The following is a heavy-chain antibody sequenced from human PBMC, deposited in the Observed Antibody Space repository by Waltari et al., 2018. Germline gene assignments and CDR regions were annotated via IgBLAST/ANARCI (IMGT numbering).Heavy chain of an antibody. D-gene: IGHD3-3*01. V-gene: IGHV1-46*02. CDR2: INPSGDST. CDR1: GYTFNSYY. CDR3: ARARDDFWGNWFDP. J-gene: IGHJ5*02. Sequence: QDLLVQSGAEVKKPGASVKVSCKESGYTFNSYYMHWVRQAPGQGLEWMGMINPSGDSTNFAQKFQGRLTMTMDTSTSTVFMELTSLRSDDTAVYYCARARDDFWGNWFDPWGQGALVTVSS.